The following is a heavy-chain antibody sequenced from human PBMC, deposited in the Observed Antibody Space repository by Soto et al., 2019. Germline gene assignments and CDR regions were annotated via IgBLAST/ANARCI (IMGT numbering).Heavy chain of an antibody. Sequence: QVQLLQSGAELKKPGASVKVSCKASGYIFTGYYMHWVRQAPGQGLEWMGWINPNSGDTNYAQKFQGRVTMTRDTSISTAYMELSRLRSDDTAVYYCARGLSWNYRYYFDYWGQGTLVTVSS. CDR1: GYIFTGYY. CDR2: INPNSGDT. CDR3: ARGLSWNYRYYFDY. D-gene: IGHD1-7*01. J-gene: IGHJ4*02. V-gene: IGHV1-2*02.